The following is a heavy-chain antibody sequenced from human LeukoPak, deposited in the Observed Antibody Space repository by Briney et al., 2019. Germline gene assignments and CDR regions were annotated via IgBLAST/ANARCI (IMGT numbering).Heavy chain of an antibody. D-gene: IGHD2-2*01. CDR2: IYYSGST. J-gene: IGHJ4*02. CDR1: GGSISSSGYY. CDR3: ARLGYCSSASCGPLDY. Sequence: PSETLSLTCTVSGGSISSSGYYWGWIRQPPGKGLEWIGNIYYSGSTYYNPPLKSRVTISVDTSKNHFSLKLNSVTAADTALYYCARLGYCSSASCGPLDYWGQGTLVTVSS. V-gene: IGHV4-39*02.